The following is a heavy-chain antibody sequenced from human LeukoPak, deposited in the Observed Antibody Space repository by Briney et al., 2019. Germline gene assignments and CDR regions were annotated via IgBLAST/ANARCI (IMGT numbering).Heavy chain of an antibody. D-gene: IGHD1-7*01. CDR1: GGSISSYY. V-gene: IGHV4-59*12. CDR2: IYYSGST. Sequence: PSETLSLTCTVSGGSISSYYWSWIRQPAGKGLEWIGYIYYSGSTNYNPSLKSRVTISVDTSKNQFSLKLSSVTAADTAVYYCARRLTGTTYYYYYYYMDVWGKGTTVTVSS. CDR3: ARRLTGTTYYYYYYYMDV. J-gene: IGHJ6*03.